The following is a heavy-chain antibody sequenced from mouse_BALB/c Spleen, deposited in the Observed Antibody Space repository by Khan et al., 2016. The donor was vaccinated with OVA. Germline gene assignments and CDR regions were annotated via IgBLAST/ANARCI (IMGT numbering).Heavy chain of an antibody. CDR1: GFTFSSYG. V-gene: IGHV5-6*01. D-gene: IGHD2-3*01. CDR3: ARQPGYYEGSAMDY. CDR2: ISSGGSYT. Sequence: EVELVESGGDLVKPGGSLKLSCAASGFTFSSYGMSWVRQTPDKRLEWVATISSGGSYTYYPDNLRGRFTTSRDNAKNTLYLQMSMLKSKDTAMYDCARQPGYYEGSAMDYWGQGTSVTVSA. J-gene: IGHJ4*01.